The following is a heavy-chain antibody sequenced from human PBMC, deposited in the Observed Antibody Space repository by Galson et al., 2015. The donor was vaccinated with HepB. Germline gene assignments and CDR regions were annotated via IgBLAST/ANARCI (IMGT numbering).Heavy chain of an antibody. CDR1: TFIFSTYS. J-gene: IGHJ4*02. Sequence: SLRLSCAASTFIFSTYSMNWVRQAPGKGLEWVAVIWYDGSNKYYADSVKGRFTISRDNSKNTLYLQMNSLRAEDTAVYYCARDGHNGVVAATLDYWGQGTLVTVSS. D-gene: IGHD2-15*01. CDR3: ARDGHNGVVAATLDY. CDR2: IWYDGSNK. V-gene: IGHV3-33*08.